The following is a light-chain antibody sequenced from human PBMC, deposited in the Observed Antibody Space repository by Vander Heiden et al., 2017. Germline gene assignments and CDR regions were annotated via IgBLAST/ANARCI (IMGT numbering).Light chain of an antibody. CDR2: QDN. CDR1: QLTSKY. CDR3: LAWDTTTGV. V-gene: IGLV3-1*01. Sequence: YELTHPPSLSVSPAQTTTITCPGPQLTSKYACWYQKKPGQSPVLVIYQDNKRPSGIPERFSGSNSGNTATLTISGAQAVDEADYYCLAWDTTTGVFGTGTKVTVL. J-gene: IGLJ1*01.